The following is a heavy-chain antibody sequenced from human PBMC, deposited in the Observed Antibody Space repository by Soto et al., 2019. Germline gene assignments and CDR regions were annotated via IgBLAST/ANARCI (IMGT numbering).Heavy chain of an antibody. CDR2: IIPIFGTA. Sequence: SVKVSCKXSGGTFSSYAISWVRQAPGQGLEWMGGIIPIFGTANYAQKFQGRVTITADKSTSTAYMELSSLRSEDTAVYYCAGGFWSGYYDYYYGMDVWGQGTTVTVSS. CDR3: AGGFWSGYYDYYYGMDV. V-gene: IGHV1-69*06. J-gene: IGHJ6*02. D-gene: IGHD3-3*01. CDR1: GGTFSSYA.